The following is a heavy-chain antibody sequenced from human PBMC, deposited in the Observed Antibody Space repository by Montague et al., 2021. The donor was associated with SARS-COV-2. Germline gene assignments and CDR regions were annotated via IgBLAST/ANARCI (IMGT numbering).Heavy chain of an antibody. CDR1: GGSFSFYH. Sequence: SETLSLTCAVYGGSFSFYHSHWIRHPPGDGLALIGVVNHYFITNYTPSLNTRLTLSADTSKNQFSLKLTSVAAADTAVYYCARLRDGVVPSPILGVGPYYSYSYTDVWGKGNTVTVSS. CDR2: VNHYFIT. J-gene: IGHJ6*03. CDR3: ARLRDGVVPSPILGVGPYYSYSYTDV. V-gene: IGHV4-34*01. D-gene: IGHD3-10*01.